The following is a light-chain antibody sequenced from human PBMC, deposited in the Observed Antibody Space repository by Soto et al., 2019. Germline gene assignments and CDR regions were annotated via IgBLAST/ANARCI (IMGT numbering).Light chain of an antibody. V-gene: IGKV3-11*01. J-gene: IGKJ1*01. CDR2: DAS. Sequence: EIVLTQSPATLSLSPGKRATLSCRASQSVTTYVAWYQQKPGRSPRLLIYDASNRATGIPARFSGSGSGTEFTLNIRSLETEDFAVYYCQQCGSWPSRTLGQGTKVDIK. CDR3: QQCGSWPSRT. CDR1: QSVTTY.